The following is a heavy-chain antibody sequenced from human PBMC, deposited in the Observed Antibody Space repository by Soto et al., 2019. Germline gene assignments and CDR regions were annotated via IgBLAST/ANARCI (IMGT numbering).Heavy chain of an antibody. CDR1: GGSISSYY. V-gene: IGHV4-59*01. CDR2: IYYSGST. CDR3: ASTPRYCISTSCLDWSQYYFDY. J-gene: IGHJ4*02. D-gene: IGHD2-2*01. Sequence: PSETLSLTCTVSGGSISSYYWSWIRQPPGKGLEWIGYIYYSGSTNYNPSLKSRVTISVDTSKNQFSLKLSSVTAADTAVYYCASTPRYCISTSCLDWSQYYFDYWGQGTLVTVSS.